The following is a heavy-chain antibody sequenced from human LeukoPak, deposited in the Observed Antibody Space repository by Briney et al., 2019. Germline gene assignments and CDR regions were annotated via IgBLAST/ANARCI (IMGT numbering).Heavy chain of an antibody. CDR1: GFTFSSYA. CDR3: ASSSGFDY. D-gene: IGHD3-22*01. Sequence: GGSLRLSCAASGFTFSSYAMHWVRQAPGKGLEWAAVISYDGSNKYYADSVKGRFTISRDNSKNTLYLQMNSLRAEDTAVYYCASSSGFDYWGQGTLVTVSS. CDR2: ISYDGSNK. J-gene: IGHJ4*02. V-gene: IGHV3-30-3*01.